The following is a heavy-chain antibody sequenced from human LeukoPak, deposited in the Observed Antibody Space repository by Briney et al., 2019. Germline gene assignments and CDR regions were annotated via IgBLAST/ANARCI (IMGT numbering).Heavy chain of an antibody. CDR3: ARDILGYASSGYYSR. Sequence: GASVKVSCKASGYTFTSYDINWVRQATGQGLEWMGWINPNSGGTNYAQKFQGRVTMTRDTSISTAYMELSRLRSDDTAVYYCARDILGYASSGYYSRWGQGTLVTVSS. J-gene: IGHJ4*02. D-gene: IGHD3-22*01. CDR2: INPNSGGT. CDR1: GYTFTSYD. V-gene: IGHV1-2*02.